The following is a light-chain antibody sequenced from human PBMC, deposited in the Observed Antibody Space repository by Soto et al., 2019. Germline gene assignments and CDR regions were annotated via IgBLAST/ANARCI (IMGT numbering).Light chain of an antibody. CDR1: QSVGYY. V-gene: IGKV3-15*01. J-gene: IGKJ1*01. CDR3: LQYNDRPQT. CDR2: GSS. Sequence: EIVMTQSPATLSVSPGGRAILSCRASQSVGYYLAWYQQRPGQAPRLLIFGSSTRATGIPARFSGSGSRTACTLTISNLQSADFAVYSGLQYNDRPQTFGQGTKVEI.